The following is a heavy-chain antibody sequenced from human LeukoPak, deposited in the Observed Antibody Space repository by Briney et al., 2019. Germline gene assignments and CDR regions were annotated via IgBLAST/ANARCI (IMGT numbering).Heavy chain of an antibody. CDR2: ISYDGSNT. V-gene: IGHV3-30*04. CDR1: GFTFSSYA. J-gene: IGHJ3*02. CDR3: ARVRSGWYDAFDI. D-gene: IGHD6-19*01. Sequence: PGRSLRLSCAASGFTFSSYAMHWVRPAPGKGLGWVTVISYDGSNTYYTDSVKGRFTISRDNSKNTLYLQMNSLRAEDTAVYYCARVRSGWYDAFDIWGQGTMVTVSS.